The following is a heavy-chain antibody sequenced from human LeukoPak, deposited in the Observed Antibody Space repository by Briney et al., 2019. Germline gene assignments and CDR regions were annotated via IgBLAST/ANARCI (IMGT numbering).Heavy chain of an antibody. Sequence: SVKVSCKASGGTFSSYAISWVRQAPGQGLEWMGGIIPIFGTANYAQKFQGRVTITADESTSTAYMELSSLRSEDTAVYYCARDDSSSLGCNYWGQGTLVTVSS. V-gene: IGHV1-69*13. CDR1: GGTFSSYA. CDR3: ARDDSSSLGCNY. D-gene: IGHD6-6*01. CDR2: IIPIFGTA. J-gene: IGHJ4*02.